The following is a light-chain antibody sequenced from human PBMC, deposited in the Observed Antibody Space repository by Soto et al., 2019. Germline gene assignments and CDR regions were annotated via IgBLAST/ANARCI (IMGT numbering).Light chain of an antibody. V-gene: IGLV2-14*01. CDR3: SSYTSSSLYV. CDR2: DVS. CDR1: SSDVGGYNY. J-gene: IGLJ1*01. Sequence: QSALTQPASVSGSPGQSITISCTGTSSDVGGYNYVSWYQQHPGKAPKLMIYDVSNRPSGVSNRFSGSKSGNTASLTISGLQPEDEAAYYCSSYTSSSLYVFGTGTKLTVL.